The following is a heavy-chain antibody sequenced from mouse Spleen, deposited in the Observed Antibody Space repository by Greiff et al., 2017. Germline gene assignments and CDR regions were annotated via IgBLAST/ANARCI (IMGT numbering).Heavy chain of an antibody. J-gene: IGHJ3*01. D-gene: IGHD2-4*01. V-gene: IGHV5-6*02. CDR1: GFTFSSYG. CDR3: ARHRDYDGFAY. Sequence: DVKLVESGGDLVKPGGSLKLSCAASGFTFSSYGMSWVRPTPDKRLEWVATISSGGSYTYYPDSVKGRFTISRDNAKNTLYLQMSSLKSEDTAMYYCARHRDYDGFAYWGQGTLVTVSA. CDR2: ISSGGSYT.